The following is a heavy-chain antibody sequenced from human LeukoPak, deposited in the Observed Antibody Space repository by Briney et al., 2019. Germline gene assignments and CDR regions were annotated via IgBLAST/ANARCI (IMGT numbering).Heavy chain of an antibody. CDR2: ISSSSSTI. CDR3: ARGAYYYED. CDR1: GGSISSGGYY. V-gene: IGHV3-11*04. Sequence: LSLTCTVSGGSISSGGYYWSWIRQAPGKGLEWVSYISSSSSTIYYADSVKGRFTISRDNAKNSLYLQMNSLRAEDTAVYYCARGAYYYEDWGQGTLVTVFS. J-gene: IGHJ4*02.